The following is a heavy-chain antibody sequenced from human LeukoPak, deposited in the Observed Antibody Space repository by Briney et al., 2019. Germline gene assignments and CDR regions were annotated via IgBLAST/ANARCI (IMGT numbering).Heavy chain of an antibody. V-gene: IGHV4-34*01. D-gene: IGHD3-22*01. CDR1: GGSFSGYY. Sequence: SETLSLTCAVYGGSFSGYYWSWIRQPPGKGLEWIGEINHSGSTNYNPSLKSRVTISVDTSKNQFSLKLSSVTAADTAVYYCARHVESSGLLDVWGKGTTVTISS. CDR3: ARHVESSGLLDV. J-gene: IGHJ6*04. CDR2: INHSGST.